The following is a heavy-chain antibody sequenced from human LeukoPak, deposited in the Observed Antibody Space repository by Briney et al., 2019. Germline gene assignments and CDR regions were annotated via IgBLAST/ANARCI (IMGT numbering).Heavy chain of an antibody. CDR3: ATGPASYCTSSTCDFDY. V-gene: IGHV3-7*01. D-gene: IGHD2-8*01. Sequence: PGGSLRLSCAASGFTFSSYWMSWVRQAPGKGLEWVANIKQDGTEKYYVDSVRGRFTISRDNAQNSLYLQMDNLGAEDTAVYYCATGPASYCTSSTCDFDYWGQGTLVTVSS. CDR2: IKQDGTEK. J-gene: IGHJ4*02. CDR1: GFTFSSYW.